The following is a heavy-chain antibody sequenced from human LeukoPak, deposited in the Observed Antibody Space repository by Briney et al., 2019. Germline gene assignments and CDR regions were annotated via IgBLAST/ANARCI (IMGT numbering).Heavy chain of an antibody. Sequence: PSETLSLTCTVSGYSISSGYYWGWIRQPPGKGLEWIGSIYHSGSTYYNPSLKSRVTISVDRSKNQFSLKLSSVTAADTAVYYCARVWFGRKDAFDIWGQGTMVTVSS. CDR1: GYSISSGYY. D-gene: IGHD3-10*01. CDR2: IYHSGST. CDR3: ARVWFGRKDAFDI. J-gene: IGHJ3*02. V-gene: IGHV4-38-2*02.